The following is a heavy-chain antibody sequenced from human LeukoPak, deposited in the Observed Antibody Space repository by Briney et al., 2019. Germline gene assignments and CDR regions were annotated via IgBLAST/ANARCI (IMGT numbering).Heavy chain of an antibody. CDR3: ARDRQTFYDYVGGNYRFYFDY. CDR1: SGSISNFH. V-gene: IGHV4-4*07. CDR2: IFTSGST. Sequence: PSETLSLTCTVSSGSISNFHWSWLRQPAGKGLEWIGRIFTSGSTNYNPSLKSRVTMSVDTSKKQFSLKLSSVTAADTAVYYCARDRQTFYDYVGGNYRFYFDYWGQGTLVTVSS. J-gene: IGHJ4*02. D-gene: IGHD3-16*02.